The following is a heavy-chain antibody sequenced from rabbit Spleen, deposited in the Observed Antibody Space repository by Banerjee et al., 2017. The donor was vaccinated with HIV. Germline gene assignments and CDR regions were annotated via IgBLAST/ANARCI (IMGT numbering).Heavy chain of an antibody. V-gene: IGHV1S40*01. CDR3: ARGSAAMTMVITRFYLTL. J-gene: IGHJ4*01. CDR1: GFSFSGSHY. D-gene: IGHD2-1*01. CDR2: GYPDGIGST. Sequence: LVESGGDLVKPGASLTLTCTASGFSFSGSHYMCWVRQAPGKGLEWIGCGYPDGIGSTAYASWAKGRFTISKSSSTTVTLQMTSLTAADTATYFCARGSAAMTMVITRFYLTLWGQGTLVTVS.